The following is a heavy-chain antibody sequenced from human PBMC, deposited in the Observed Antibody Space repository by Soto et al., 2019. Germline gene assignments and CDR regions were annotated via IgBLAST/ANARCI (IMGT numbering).Heavy chain of an antibody. CDR3: AHSQAVQRGYDYVPTYPELEYWFDP. CDR1: GFSLSTSGVG. D-gene: IGHD5-12*01. V-gene: IGHV2-5*02. J-gene: IGHJ5*02. CDR2: IYWDDDK. Sequence: SGPTLVKPTQTLTLTCTFSGFSLSTSGVGVGWIRQPPGKALEWLALIYWDDDKRYSPSLKSRLTITKDTSKNQVVLTMTNMDPVDTATYYCAHSQAVQRGYDYVPTYPELEYWFDPWGQGTLVTVSS.